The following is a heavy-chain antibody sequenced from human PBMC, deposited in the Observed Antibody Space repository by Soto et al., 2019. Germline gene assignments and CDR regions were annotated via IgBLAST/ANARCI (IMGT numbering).Heavy chain of an antibody. CDR2: ISAGNGNT. J-gene: IGHJ4*02. CDR3: ARSYCSAGSCWWVSGDY. V-gene: IGHV1-3*05. CDR1: GYTFTTYN. D-gene: IGHD2-15*01. Sequence: QVQLVQSGAEEKKPGASVKVSCKASGYTFTTYNMHWVRQAPGQGLEWMGWISAGNGNTKYSQRFQGRVTITRDTSXSXXYLELCSLRSEDKAVYYCARSYCSAGSCWWVSGDYWGQGTLVTVSS.